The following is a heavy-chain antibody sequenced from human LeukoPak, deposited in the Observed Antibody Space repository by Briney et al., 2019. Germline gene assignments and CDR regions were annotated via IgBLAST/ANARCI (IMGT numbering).Heavy chain of an antibody. J-gene: IGHJ4*02. CDR2: IRSKIDGGAT. V-gene: IGHV3-15*07. D-gene: IGHD2-21*01. CDR3: YTSITDY. Sequence: GGALRLSCAASGFNVNNAWMSWVREAPGKGLGWVGRIRSKIDGGATDYAAPVKGRFTISRDDSKNTLYLQINSLTIEDTAMYYCYTSITDYRGQGTLVTVSS. CDR1: GFNVNNAW.